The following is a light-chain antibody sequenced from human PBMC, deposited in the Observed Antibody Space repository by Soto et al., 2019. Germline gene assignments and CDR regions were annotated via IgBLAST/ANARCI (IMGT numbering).Light chain of an antibody. J-gene: IGKJ1*01. CDR1: QSVRSN. V-gene: IGKV3-15*01. CDR2: RES. CDR3: QQYNNWPPAWT. Sequence: EIVITPSPATLSLSPGARATLPCRASQSVRSNLAWYQQKPGQSPRLLIYRESTRATGIPARFSGSGSGTQFTLTISSLQSEDFEVYYCQQYNNWPPAWTFGQGTKV.